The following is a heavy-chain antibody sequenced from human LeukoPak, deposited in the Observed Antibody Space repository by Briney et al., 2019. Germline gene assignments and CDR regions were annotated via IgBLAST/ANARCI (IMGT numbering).Heavy chain of an antibody. CDR1: GFTFSSYS. J-gene: IGHJ6*03. Sequence: GGSLRLSCAASGFTFSSYSMNWVRQAPGKGLEWVSSISSSSSYIYYADSVKGRFTIPRDNAKNSLYLQMNSLRAEDTAVYYCARDQDYYYYMDVWGKGTTVTVSS. CDR3: ARDQDYYYYMDV. CDR2: ISSSSSYI. V-gene: IGHV3-21*01.